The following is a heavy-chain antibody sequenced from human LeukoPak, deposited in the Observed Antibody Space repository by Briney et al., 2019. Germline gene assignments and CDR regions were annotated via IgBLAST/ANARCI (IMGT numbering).Heavy chain of an antibody. CDR1: GFSLTDYS. CDR3: APRGAHGY. D-gene: IGHD4/OR15-4a*01. V-gene: IGHV3-21*01. CDR2: IGTRSRHI. J-gene: IGHJ4*02. Sequence: GGSLRLSCAVSGFSLTDYSMNWIRQAPGKGLEWASSIGTRSRHIYYAESVKGRFTISRDNATNSVYLQMNSLGVEDTGVYYCAPRGAHGYWGQGTLVTVSS.